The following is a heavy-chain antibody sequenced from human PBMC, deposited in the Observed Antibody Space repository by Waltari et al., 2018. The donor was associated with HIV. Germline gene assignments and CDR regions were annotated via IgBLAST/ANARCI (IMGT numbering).Heavy chain of an antibody. Sequence: QVQLQESGPGLVKPSQTLSLTCTVSGGSISNGVYYWSWIRQHPGKGLEWIGYIYYSGTTYYNPSLRSLFTISKDTSNYQFSLKLRSVTAADTAIYYCARGSMVRGVMGFDPWGQGTLVTVSS. CDR2: IYYSGTT. V-gene: IGHV4-31*01. D-gene: IGHD3-10*01. CDR1: GGSISNGVYY. CDR3: ARGSMVRGVMGFDP. J-gene: IGHJ5*02.